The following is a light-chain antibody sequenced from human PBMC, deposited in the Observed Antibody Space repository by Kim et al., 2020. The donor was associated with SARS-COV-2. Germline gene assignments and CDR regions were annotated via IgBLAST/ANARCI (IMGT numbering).Light chain of an antibody. J-gene: IGLJ3*02. CDR2: DTK. V-gene: IGLV8-61*01. Sequence: GGTVTLTCGLRYGSVLHGNSPSWYQQTPGQPPRTLIYDTKTRSSGVPNRFSGSIVGNKAALTITGAQADDECDYYCALYLGRGILMFGGGTQLTVL. CDR1: YGSVLHGNS. CDR3: ALYLGRGILM.